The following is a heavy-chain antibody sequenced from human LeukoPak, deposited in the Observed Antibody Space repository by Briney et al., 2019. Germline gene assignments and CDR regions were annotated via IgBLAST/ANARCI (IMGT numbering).Heavy chain of an antibody. J-gene: IGHJ6*02. CDR3: ARSKADYYYYGMDV. Sequence: KSSETLSLTCTVSGGSISSYYWSWIRKPAGKGLEWIGRIYTSGSTNYNPSLKSRVTMSVDTSKNQFSLKLSSVTAADTAVYYCARSKADYYYYGMDVWGQGTTVTVSS. V-gene: IGHV4-4*07. D-gene: IGHD4-11*01. CDR2: IYTSGST. CDR1: GGSISSYY.